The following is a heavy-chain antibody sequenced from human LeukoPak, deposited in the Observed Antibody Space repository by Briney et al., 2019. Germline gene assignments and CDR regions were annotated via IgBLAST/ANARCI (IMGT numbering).Heavy chain of an antibody. CDR2: IHRSGSP. V-gene: IGHV4-4*02. D-gene: IGHD1-14*01. Sequence: SEALSLTCTVSLDSTTSNFWSWVRQPPGKGLEWIGEIHRSGSPNYNPSLQSRVTISIDRSRNQIALELSSVTAADTAVYYCAREILGGFNPGAYWGQGTLVTVFS. CDR1: LDSTTSNF. J-gene: IGHJ4*02. CDR3: AREILGGFNPGAY.